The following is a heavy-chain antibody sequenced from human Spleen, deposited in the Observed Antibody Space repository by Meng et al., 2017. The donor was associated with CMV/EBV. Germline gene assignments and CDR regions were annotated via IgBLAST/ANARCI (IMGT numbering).Heavy chain of an antibody. V-gene: IGHV3-20*04. D-gene: IGHD6-19*01. J-gene: IGHJ4*02. CDR1: GFTFDDYG. CDR3: AREAVARHYFDY. Sequence: SCGACGFTFDDYGMSWVRQAPGKGLEWVSGINWNGGSTGYADSVKGRFTISRDNAKNSLYLQMNSLRAEDTALYYCAREAVARHYFDYWGQGTLVTVSS. CDR2: INWNGGST.